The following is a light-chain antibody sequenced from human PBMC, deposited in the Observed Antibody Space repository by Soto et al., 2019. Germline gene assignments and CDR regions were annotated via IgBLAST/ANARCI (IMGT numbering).Light chain of an antibody. Sequence: QSVLTQSPSASGTPGQRVTISCSGGKANIGTYSVNWYQQFPGAAPKLLIFSSSHRPPGVPDRFSGSKSGTAASLAISGLQSEDEADYYCASWDDSVNGWVFGGGTKLTVL. CDR2: SSS. CDR1: KANIGTYS. J-gene: IGLJ3*02. CDR3: ASWDDSVNGWV. V-gene: IGLV1-44*01.